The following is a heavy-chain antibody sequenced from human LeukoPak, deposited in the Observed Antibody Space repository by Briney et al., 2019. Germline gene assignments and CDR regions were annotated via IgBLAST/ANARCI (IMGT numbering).Heavy chain of an antibody. CDR3: ARDVGATRRFFDY. V-gene: IGHV3-21*01. J-gene: IGHJ4*02. Sequence: PEGSLRLSCFGSGFNFGSYTMNWVRQAPGKGLEWVSTINSRGSDTYYADAVKGRFNISRDNAKNSLYLQMNSLRVEDTAVYYCARDVGATRRFFDYWGQGTLVTVSS. D-gene: IGHD1-26*01. CDR1: GFNFGSYT. CDR2: INSRGSDT.